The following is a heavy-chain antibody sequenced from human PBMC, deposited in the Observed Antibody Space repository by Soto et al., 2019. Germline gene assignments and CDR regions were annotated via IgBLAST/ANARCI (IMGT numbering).Heavy chain of an antibody. CDR1: GNTFTKYY. CDR3: AMGYCSGGSCYSSRFDY. CDR2: INPSVGST. D-gene: IGHD2-15*01. V-gene: IGHV1-46*03. J-gene: IGHJ4*02. Sequence: ASVKVSCKASGNTFTKYYIHWVRQAPGQGFEWMGIINPSVGSTSYVQKFQGRVTMTRDTPTSTVYMELSSLSSEDTAVYYCAMGYCSGGSCYSSRFDYWGQGTLVTVSS.